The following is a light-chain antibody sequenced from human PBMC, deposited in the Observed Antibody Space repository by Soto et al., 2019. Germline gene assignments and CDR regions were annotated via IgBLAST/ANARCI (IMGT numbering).Light chain of an antibody. J-gene: IGLJ3*02. Sequence: QSALSQPASVSGSPGQSVTISCTGTSSDIGSYNLVSWYHHQFGQAPKLVIYEVNKRPSVDSNRFSGSKSGNTASLTIAGLQPEDEGEYYCCSYAGGRTFVVFGGGTKLTVL. CDR2: EVN. V-gene: IGLV2-23*02. CDR3: CSYAGGRTFVV. CDR1: SSDIGSYNL.